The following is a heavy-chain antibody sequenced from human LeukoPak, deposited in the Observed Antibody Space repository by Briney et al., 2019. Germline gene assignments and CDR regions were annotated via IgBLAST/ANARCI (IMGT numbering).Heavy chain of an antibody. V-gene: IGHV1-69*13. J-gene: IGHJ4*02. Sequence: SVKVSCKASGGTFSSYAISWVRQAPGQGLEWMGGIIPIFGTANYAQKFQGRVTITADESTSKAYMELSSLRSEDTAVYYCARVAGATKTFAYWGQGTLVTVSS. D-gene: IGHD5-12*01. CDR1: GGTFSSYA. CDR3: ARVAGATKTFAY. CDR2: IIPIFGTA.